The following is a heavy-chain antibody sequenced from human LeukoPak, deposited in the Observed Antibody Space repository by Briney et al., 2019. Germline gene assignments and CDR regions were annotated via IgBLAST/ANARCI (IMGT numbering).Heavy chain of an antibody. CDR3: ARGIQLWSDLDY. J-gene: IGHJ4*02. D-gene: IGHD5-18*01. Sequence: GGSLRLSCAASGFTFSSYAMHWVRQAPGKGLEWVAVISYDGSNKYYADSVKGRFTISRDNSKNTLYPQMNSLRAEDTAVYYCARGIQLWSDLDYWGQGTLVTVSS. CDR2: ISYDGSNK. V-gene: IGHV3-30-3*01. CDR1: GFTFSSYA.